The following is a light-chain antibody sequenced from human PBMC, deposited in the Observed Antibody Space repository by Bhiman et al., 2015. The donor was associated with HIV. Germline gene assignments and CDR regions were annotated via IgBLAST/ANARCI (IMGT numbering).Light chain of an antibody. CDR3: CSYAGSSTVV. CDR1: SSDVGGYNY. CDR2: DVS. V-gene: IGLV2-14*01. Sequence: QSALTQPASVSGSPGQSITISCTGTSSDVGGYNYVSWYQQHPGKAPKLMIYDVSKRPSGVSNRFSGSKSGNTASLTISGLQAEDEADYYCCSYAGSSTVVFGTGTKVTVL. J-gene: IGLJ1*01.